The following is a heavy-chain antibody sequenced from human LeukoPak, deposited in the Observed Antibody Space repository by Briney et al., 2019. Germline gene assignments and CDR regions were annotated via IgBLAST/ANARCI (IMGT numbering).Heavy chain of an antibody. Sequence: AGGSLRLSCAASGFTFSSYAMHWVRQAPGKGLEWVVVISYDGSNKYYADSVKGRFTISRDNSKNTLYLQMNSLRAEDTAVYYCARSPGPFDYWGQGTLVTVSS. CDR2: ISYDGSNK. V-gene: IGHV3-30-3*01. J-gene: IGHJ4*02. D-gene: IGHD7-27*01. CDR3: ARSPGPFDY. CDR1: GFTFSSYA.